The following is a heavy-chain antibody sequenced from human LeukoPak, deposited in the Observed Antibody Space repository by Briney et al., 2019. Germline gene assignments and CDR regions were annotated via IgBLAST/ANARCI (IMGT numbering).Heavy chain of an antibody. J-gene: IGHJ6*03. D-gene: IGHD6-13*01. CDR3: AKVNPKYSSSWLYYYYYYMDV. CDR2: ISYDGSNK. CDR1: GFTFSSYG. Sequence: GGSLRLSCAASGFTFSSYGMHWVRQAPGKGLEWVAVISYDGSNKYYADSVKGRFTISRDNSKNTLYLQMNSLRAEDTAVYYCAKVNPKYSSSWLYYYYYYMDVWGKGTTVTVSS. V-gene: IGHV3-30*18.